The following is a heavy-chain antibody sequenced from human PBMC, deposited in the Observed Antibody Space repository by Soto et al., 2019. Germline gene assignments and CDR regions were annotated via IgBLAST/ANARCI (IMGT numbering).Heavy chain of an antibody. J-gene: IGHJ6*02. D-gene: IGHD2-21*02. V-gene: IGHV3-53*01. Sequence: GGSLRLSCAAFGFTVSRNHMSWVRQAPGKGLEWVSVIYSGGTTHYADSVKGRLTISRDNSKNTLYVEMNSLRAEDTAVYYCARFALFVCGVDCPNYGLDGWGQGTMVTVSS. CDR1: GFTVSRNH. CDR2: IYSGGTT. CDR3: ARFALFVCGVDCPNYGLDG.